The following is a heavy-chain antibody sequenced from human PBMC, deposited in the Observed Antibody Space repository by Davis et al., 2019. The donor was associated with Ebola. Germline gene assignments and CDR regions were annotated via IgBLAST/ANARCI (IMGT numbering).Heavy chain of an antibody. CDR2: ITGGDDA. Sequence: GESLKISCAASGFTFNMHSLTWVRQAPGKGLEWVSSITGGDDAYHADSVKGRFTISRDNSNNMLYLRMTNLRADDTAGYFCGQTWGMYNWNYVQGWGRGTPVTVSS. CDR1: GFTFNMHS. D-gene: IGHD1-20*01. J-gene: IGHJ4*02. CDR3: GQTWGMYNWNYVQG. V-gene: IGHV3-23*01.